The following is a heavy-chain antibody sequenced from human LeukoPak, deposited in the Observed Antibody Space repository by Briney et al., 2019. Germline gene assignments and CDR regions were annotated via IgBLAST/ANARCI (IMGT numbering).Heavy chain of an antibody. CDR2: IYSGGST. J-gene: IGHJ4*02. CDR1: GFTVSRNY. Sequence: GGSLRLSCAASGFTVSRNYMSWVRQAPGKGLEWVSVIYSGGSTYYADSVKGRFTISRDNSKNTLYLQMNSLRAEDTAVYYCASLAVATITGDYWGQGTLVTVSS. V-gene: IGHV3-66*01. D-gene: IGHD5-12*01. CDR3: ASLAVATITGDY.